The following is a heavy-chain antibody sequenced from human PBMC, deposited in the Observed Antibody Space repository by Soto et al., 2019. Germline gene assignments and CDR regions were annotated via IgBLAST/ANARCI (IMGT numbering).Heavy chain of an antibody. CDR2: IKSKTDGGTT. CDR1: GFTFSNAW. V-gene: IGHV3-15*07. J-gene: IGHJ3*02. D-gene: IGHD3-22*01. CDR3: TTDPPDSPDAFDI. Sequence: EVQLVESGGGLVQPGGSLRLSCAASGFTFSNAWMNWVRQAPGKGLEWVGRIKSKTDGGTTDYAAPVKGRFTNSRDDSKNTLYLQMNSLKTEDTAVYYCTTDPPDSPDAFDIWGQGTMVTVSS.